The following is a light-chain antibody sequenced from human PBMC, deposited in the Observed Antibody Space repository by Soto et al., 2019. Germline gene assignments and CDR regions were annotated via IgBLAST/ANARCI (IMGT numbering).Light chain of an antibody. V-gene: IGLV2-14*03. CDR2: DVT. CDR1: SSDVGGYNH. Sequence: QSALTQPASVSGSPGQSITISCTGTSSDVGGYNHVSWYQQHPGKAPKLMINDVTDRPSGVSNRFSGSKSGNTASLAISGLRAEDEADYYCNSYTSTNTLVFGGGTKLTVL. J-gene: IGLJ2*01. CDR3: NSYTSTNTLV.